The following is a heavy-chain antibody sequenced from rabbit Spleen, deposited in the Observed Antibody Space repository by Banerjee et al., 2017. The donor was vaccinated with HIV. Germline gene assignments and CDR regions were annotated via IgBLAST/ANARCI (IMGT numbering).Heavy chain of an antibody. CDR2: IYSTIGYT. CDR1: GFSFSSGYD. CDR3: AREKSGDYGYDL. J-gene: IGHJ3*01. V-gene: IGHV1S45*01. D-gene: IGHD6-1*01. Sequence: QEQLEESGGDLVKPEGSLTLTCTASGFSFSSGYDMCWVRQAPGKGLEWIGYIYSTIGYTYYASWAKGRFTISKTSSTTVTLQMTSLTVADTATYFCAREKSGDYGYDLWGQGTLVTVS.